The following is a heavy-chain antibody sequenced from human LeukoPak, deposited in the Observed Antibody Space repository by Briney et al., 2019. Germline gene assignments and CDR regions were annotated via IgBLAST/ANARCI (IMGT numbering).Heavy chain of an antibody. V-gene: IGHV4-31*03. CDR3: ARAEGGVIFGVVIGAFDI. J-gene: IGHJ3*02. Sequence: SQTRSLTCTVAGGSISRGGYYWSWIRQHPGKGLEWIGYIYYSGSTYYNPSLKSRVTISVDASKNQCSLKLSSVTAADTAVYYCARAEGGVIFGVVIGAFDIWGQGTMVTVSS. CDR2: IYYSGST. CDR1: GGSISRGGYY. D-gene: IGHD3-3*01.